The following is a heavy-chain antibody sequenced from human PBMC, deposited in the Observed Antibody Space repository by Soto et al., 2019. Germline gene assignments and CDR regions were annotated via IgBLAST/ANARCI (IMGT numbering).Heavy chain of an antibody. CDR1: GFTFSSYA. CDR3: AKDLIIADYYYGMDV. D-gene: IGHD3-10*01. Sequence: GGSLRLSCAASGFTFSSYAMSWVRQAPGKRLEWVSASSGSGGSTYYADSVKDRFTIYRANSKNTLYLQMNSLRAEDTAVYYCAKDLIIADYYYGMDVWGQGTTVTVSS. V-gene: IGHV3-23*01. CDR2: SSGSGGST. J-gene: IGHJ6*02.